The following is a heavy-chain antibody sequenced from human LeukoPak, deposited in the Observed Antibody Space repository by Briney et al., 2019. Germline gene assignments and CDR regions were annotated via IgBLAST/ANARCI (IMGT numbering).Heavy chain of an antibody. V-gene: IGHV1-8*01. CDR1: GYTFTSYD. D-gene: IGHD5-18*01. CDR3: ARQGGYSYGYWFDP. J-gene: IGHJ5*02. Sequence: GASVKVSCKASGYTFTSYDINWVRQATGQGLEWMGWMNPNSGNTGYAQKFQGRVTMTRNTSISTAYMELSSLRSEDTAVYYCARQGGYSYGYWFDPWGQGTLVTVSS. CDR2: MNPNSGNT.